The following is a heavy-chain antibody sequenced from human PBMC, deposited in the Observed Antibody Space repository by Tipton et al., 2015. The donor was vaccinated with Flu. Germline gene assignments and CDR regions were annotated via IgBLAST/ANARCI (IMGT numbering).Heavy chain of an antibody. CDR3: SRDFFSGGFCYPDY. CDR2: IYTTGST. Sequence: TLSLTCNVSGDSISTGSLYWNWIRQPAGKALEWIGRIYTTGSTTYNPSLKSRVTISLDTSKNQFSLKLSSVTAADTAVYYCSRDFFSGGFCYPDYWGQGTLVTVSS. V-gene: IGHV4-61*02. J-gene: IGHJ4*02. CDR1: GDSISTGSLY. D-gene: IGHD2-15*01.